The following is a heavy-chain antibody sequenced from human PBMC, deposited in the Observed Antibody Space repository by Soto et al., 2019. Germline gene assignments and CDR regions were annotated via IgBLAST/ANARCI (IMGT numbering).Heavy chain of an antibody. D-gene: IGHD6-13*01. CDR3: ASSRAAAAFDY. V-gene: IGHV4-59*08. Sequence: PSETLSLTCTVSGGSISSYYWSWIRQPPGKGLEWIGYIYYSGSTNYNPSLKSRVTISVDTSKNQFSLKLSSVTAADTAVYYCASSRAAAAFDYWGQGTLVTVSS. CDR1: GGSISSYY. CDR2: IYYSGST. J-gene: IGHJ4*02.